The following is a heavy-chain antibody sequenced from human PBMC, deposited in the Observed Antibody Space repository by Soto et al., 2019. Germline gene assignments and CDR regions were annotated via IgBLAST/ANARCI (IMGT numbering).Heavy chain of an antibody. CDR3: TTDGSSGYYWDYADF. J-gene: IGHJ4*02. V-gene: IGHV3-23*01. Sequence: EVQLLESGGGLVQPGGSLRLSCAASGFTFSSYGMSWVRQAPGKGLEWVSGISGSGGRAYYVDYVKGRFTISRDNSKNTLYLQMNSLRVEDTAVYYCTTDGSSGYYWDYADFWGQGTLVTVSS. CDR2: ISGSGGRA. D-gene: IGHD3-22*01. CDR1: GFTFSSYG.